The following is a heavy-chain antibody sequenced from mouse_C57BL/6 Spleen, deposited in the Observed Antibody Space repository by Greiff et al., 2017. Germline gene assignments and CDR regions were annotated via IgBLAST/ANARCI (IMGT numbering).Heavy chain of an antibody. J-gene: IGHJ4*01. CDR2: IRRKSSNYAT. D-gene: IGHD2-5*01. CDR1: GFTFNTYA. Sequence: EVQLVESGGGLVQPKGSLKLSCAASGFTFNTYAMHWVRQAPGKGLEWVARIRRKSSNYATYYADSVKDRFTISRDDSQSMLYLQMNNLKTEDTAMYYCVRVSKFAMDYWGQGTSVTVSS. CDR3: VRVSKFAMDY. V-gene: IGHV10-3*01.